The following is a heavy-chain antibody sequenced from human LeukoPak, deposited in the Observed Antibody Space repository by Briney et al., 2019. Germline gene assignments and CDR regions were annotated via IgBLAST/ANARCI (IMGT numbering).Heavy chain of an antibody. CDR1: GGSISSYY. D-gene: IGHD6-13*01. CDR3: AREGGGSLSGYSSSWYKFDY. Sequence: SETLSLTCTVSGGSISSYYWSWIRQPAGKGLEWIGRIYTSGSTNYNPSLKSRVTMSVDTSKNQFSLKLSSVTAADTAVYYCAREGGGSLSGYSSSWYKFDYWGQGTLVTVSS. V-gene: IGHV4-4*07. J-gene: IGHJ4*02. CDR2: IYTSGST.